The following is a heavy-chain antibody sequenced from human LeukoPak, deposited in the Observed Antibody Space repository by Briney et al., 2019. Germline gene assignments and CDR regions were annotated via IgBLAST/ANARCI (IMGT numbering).Heavy chain of an antibody. CDR3: AKVGKSDRNNFFTTKEKQLDY. Sequence: SGGSLRLSCEASGFTFDDYAMHWVRQAPAKGLEWVSLITWDGKSTYCADSVKGRFTISRDNSKNTLYLQMNSLRAEDTAVYYCAKVGKSDRNNFFTTKEKQLDYWGQGTLLTVSS. J-gene: IGHJ4*02. D-gene: IGHD1/OR15-1a*01. CDR1: GFTFDDYA. CDR2: ITWDGKST. V-gene: IGHV3-43D*03.